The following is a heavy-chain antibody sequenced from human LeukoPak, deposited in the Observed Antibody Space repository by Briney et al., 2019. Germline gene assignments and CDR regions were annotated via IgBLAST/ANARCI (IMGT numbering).Heavy chain of an antibody. J-gene: IGHJ4*02. CDR2: ISYSGST. CDR1: GGSISSANYY. CDR3: ARGGEGYNYVY. Sequence: SETLTLTCTVSGGSISSANYYWNWIRQPPGKGLEWIGYISYSGSTHYNPSLKSRATISADTSKNQFSLKLTSMTAADTAVYHCARGGEGYNYVYWGQGTLVTVSS. D-gene: IGHD5-24*01. V-gene: IGHV4-30-4*01.